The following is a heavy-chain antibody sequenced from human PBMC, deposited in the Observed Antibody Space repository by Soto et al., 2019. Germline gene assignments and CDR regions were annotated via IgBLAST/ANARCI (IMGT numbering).Heavy chain of an antibody. D-gene: IGHD2-15*01. CDR1: GGTFSSYA. CDR2: IIPIFGTA. CDR3: ARALDCSGGSCLRGWFDP. J-gene: IGHJ5*02. V-gene: IGHV1-69*13. Sequence: EASVKVSCKASGGTFSSYAISWVRQAPGQGLEWMGGIIPIFGTANYAQKFQGRVTITADESASTAYMELSSLRSEDTAVYYCARALDCSGGSCLRGWFDPWGQGTLVTVSS.